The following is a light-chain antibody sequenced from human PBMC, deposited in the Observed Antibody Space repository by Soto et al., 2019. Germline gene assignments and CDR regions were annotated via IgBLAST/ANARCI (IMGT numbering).Light chain of an antibody. CDR3: QQYDTYWT. Sequence: DIHMTHSPSTLSASVGDRVIITCRASQSISNWLAWYQQKPGKAPNLLIYKASSLKSGVPSRFSGSGSGTEFTLTISSLQPDDFATYYCQQYDTYWTFGQGTKVDIK. CDR2: KAS. V-gene: IGKV1-5*03. J-gene: IGKJ1*01. CDR1: QSISNW.